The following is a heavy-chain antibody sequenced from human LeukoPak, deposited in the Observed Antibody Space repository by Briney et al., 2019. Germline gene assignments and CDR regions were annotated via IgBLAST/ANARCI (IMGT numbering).Heavy chain of an antibody. Sequence: ASVKVSCKASGYTFTGYYMHWVRQAPGQGLEWMGGINPNSGGTNYAQKFQGRVTMTRDTSISTAYMELSRLRSDDTAVYYCASLGDSSSWFSPWDYWGQGTLVTVSS. CDR1: GYTFTGYY. V-gene: IGHV1-2*02. CDR3: ASLGDSSSWFSPWDY. J-gene: IGHJ4*02. CDR2: INPNSGGT. D-gene: IGHD6-13*01.